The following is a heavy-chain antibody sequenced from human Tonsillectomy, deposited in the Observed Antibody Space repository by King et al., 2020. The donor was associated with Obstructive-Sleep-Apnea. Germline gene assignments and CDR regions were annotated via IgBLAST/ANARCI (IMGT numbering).Heavy chain of an antibody. Sequence: VQLVESGGGLVQSGGSLRLSCAASGFTFSDYWMTWVRQASGKGLEWGANIKQDGSEKYYVDSVKGRFTISRANADNSLCLQMDSLRAEDTAVYYCAKGSYRHDYWGQGTLVTVSS. V-gene: IGHV3-7*01. D-gene: IGHD3-16*02. CDR3: AKGSYRHDY. J-gene: IGHJ4*02. CDR2: IKQDGSEK. CDR1: GFTFSDYW.